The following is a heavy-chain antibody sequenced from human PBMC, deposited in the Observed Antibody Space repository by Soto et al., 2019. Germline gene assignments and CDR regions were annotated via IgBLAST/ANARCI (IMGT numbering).Heavy chain of an antibody. CDR3: ASCYYGSGSYGLNYYYYGMDV. Sequence: SVKVSCKASGGTFSSYAISWVRQAPGQGLEWMGGIIPIFGTANYAQKFQGRVTITADESTSTAYMELSSLRSEDTAVYYCASCYYGSGSYGLNYYYYGMDVWGQGTTVTV. J-gene: IGHJ6*02. CDR1: GGTFSSYA. D-gene: IGHD3-10*01. CDR2: IIPIFGTA. V-gene: IGHV1-69*13.